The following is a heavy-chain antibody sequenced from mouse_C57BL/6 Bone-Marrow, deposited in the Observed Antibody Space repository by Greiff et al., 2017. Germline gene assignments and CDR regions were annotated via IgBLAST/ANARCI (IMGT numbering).Heavy chain of an antibody. D-gene: IGHD2-5*01. CDR3: ARPYYSNYWYFDV. Sequence: QVQLQQPGAELVKPGASVKMSCKASGYTFTSYWITWVKQRPGQGLEWLGDIYPGSGSTNYNAKFKSKATLTVDTSSSTAYMQLSSLTSEDSAVYYCARPYYSNYWYFDVWGTGTTVTVSS. CDR2: IYPGSGST. CDR1: GYTFTSYW. V-gene: IGHV1-55*01. J-gene: IGHJ1*03.